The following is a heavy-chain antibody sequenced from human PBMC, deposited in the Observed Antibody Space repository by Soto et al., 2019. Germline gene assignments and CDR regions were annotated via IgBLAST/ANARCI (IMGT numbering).Heavy chain of an antibody. J-gene: IGHJ6*02. CDR2: IYPGDSDT. Sequence: GESLKISCKGSGYSFTSYWIGWVRQMPGKGLEWMGIIYPGDSDTRNSPSFQGQVTISADKSISTAYLQWSSLKASDTAMYYCAIHASAGTTTVVTPKYYYGMDVWGQGTTVTVSS. CDR3: AIHASAGTTTVVTPKYYYGMDV. D-gene: IGHD4-17*01. V-gene: IGHV5-51*01. CDR1: GYSFTSYW.